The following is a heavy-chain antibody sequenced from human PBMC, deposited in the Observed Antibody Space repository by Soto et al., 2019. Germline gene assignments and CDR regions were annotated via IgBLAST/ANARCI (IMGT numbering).Heavy chain of an antibody. CDR3: AKATF. J-gene: IGHJ4*02. CDR1: GFKFNNNW. D-gene: IGHD3-3*02. V-gene: IGHV3-7*05. Sequence: PGGSLRLSCAASGFKFNNNWMSWVRQAPGKGLEWVANIREDGSERYYADSVKGRFTISRDNAENSLYLQMNSLRAEDTAVYYCAKATFWGQGTLVTVSS. CDR2: IREDGSER.